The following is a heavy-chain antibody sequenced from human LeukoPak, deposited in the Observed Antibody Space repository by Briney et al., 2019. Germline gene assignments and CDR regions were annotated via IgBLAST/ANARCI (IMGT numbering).Heavy chain of an antibody. Sequence: ASVKVFCKASGYTFTSYDINWVRQATGQGLEWMGWMNPNNGNTDYTQKFQGRVTLTRNTSISTAYMELSSLRPEDTAVYYCTRGGPVAGTHKYFQHWGQGTLVTVSS. J-gene: IGHJ1*01. CDR2: MNPNNGNT. CDR1: GYTFTSYD. D-gene: IGHD6-19*01. CDR3: TRGGPVAGTHKYFQH. V-gene: IGHV1-8*01.